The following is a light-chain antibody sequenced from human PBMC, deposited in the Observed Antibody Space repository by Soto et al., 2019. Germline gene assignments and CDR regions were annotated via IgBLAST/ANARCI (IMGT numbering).Light chain of an antibody. J-gene: IGKJ2*01. V-gene: IGKV1-5*03. CDR2: KAS. Sequence: DIQMTQSPSTLSASVGDRVTITCRASQSISSWLAWYQQKPGKAPKLLIYKASSLESGVPSRFSCSGSGTEFTLTISSLQPDDFATYYCQQYNSYSRMYTFGQVTKLEIK. CDR3: QQYNSYSRMYT. CDR1: QSISSW.